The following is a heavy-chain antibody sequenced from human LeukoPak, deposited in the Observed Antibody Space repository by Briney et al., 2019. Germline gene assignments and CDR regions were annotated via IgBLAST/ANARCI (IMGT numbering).Heavy chain of an antibody. CDR1: GGSISSYY. CDR3: ARGHGQWLARHYWYFDL. Sequence: SETLSLTCTVSGGSISSYYWSWIRQPPGKGLEWIWDIYYSGSSNYNPSLKSRVTISVDTSKNQFSLKLSSVTAADTAVYYCARGHGQWLARHYWYFDLWGRGTLVTVSS. CDR2: IYYSGSS. V-gene: IGHV4-59*08. J-gene: IGHJ2*01. D-gene: IGHD6-19*01.